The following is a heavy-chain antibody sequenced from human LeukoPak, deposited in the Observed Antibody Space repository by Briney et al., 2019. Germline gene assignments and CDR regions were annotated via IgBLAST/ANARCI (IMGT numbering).Heavy chain of an antibody. CDR2: IVVGSGNT. J-gene: IGHJ6*02. V-gene: IGHV1-58*02. CDR1: GFTFTSSA. Sequence: GASVKVSCKASGFTFTSSAMQWVRQARGQRLEWIGWIVVGSGNTNYAQKFQERVTITRDMSTSTAYMELSSLRSEDTAVYYCAAPDIAATGGSDYYYGMDVWGQGTTVTVSS. CDR3: AAPDIAATGGSDYYYGMDV. D-gene: IGHD6-13*01.